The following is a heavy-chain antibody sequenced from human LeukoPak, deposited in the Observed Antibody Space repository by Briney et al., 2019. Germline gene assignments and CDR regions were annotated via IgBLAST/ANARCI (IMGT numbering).Heavy chain of an antibody. D-gene: IGHD6-13*01. Sequence: SVTLSPTCAVYGGSFSGYYWSWIRQPPGKGLEWIGEINHSGSTNYNPSLKSRVTISVDTSKNQFSLKLSSVTAADTAVYYCARRYSSSWYGGQNWFDPWGQGTLVTVSS. CDR1: GGSFSGYY. CDR2: INHSGST. CDR3: ARRYSSSWYGGQNWFDP. J-gene: IGHJ5*02. V-gene: IGHV4-34*01.